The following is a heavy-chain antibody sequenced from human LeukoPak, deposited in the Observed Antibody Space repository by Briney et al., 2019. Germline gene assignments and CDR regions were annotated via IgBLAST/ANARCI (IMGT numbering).Heavy chain of an antibody. CDR1: GFTFRSYW. V-gene: IGHV3-74*01. D-gene: IGHD3-22*01. CDR3: ARGFRAYYYDSSGYRFDY. J-gene: IGHJ4*02. Sequence: GGSLRLSCAASGFTFRSYWMHWVRQAPGKGLVWVSRINSDGSSTSYADSVKGRFTISRDNAKNTLYLQMNSLRAEDTAVYYCARGFRAYYYDSSGYRFDYWGQGTLVTVSS. CDR2: INSDGSST.